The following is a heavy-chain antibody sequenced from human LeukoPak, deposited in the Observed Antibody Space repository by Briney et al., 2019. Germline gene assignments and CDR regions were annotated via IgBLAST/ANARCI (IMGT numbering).Heavy chain of an antibody. Sequence: GGSLRLSCAASGFTFDDYGMSWVRQAPGKGLEWVSGINWNGGSTGYVDSVKGRFTISRDNAKNSLYPQMNSLRAEGTAVYYCAELGITMIGGVWGKGTTVTISS. V-gene: IGHV3-20*04. D-gene: IGHD3-10*02. J-gene: IGHJ6*04. CDR3: AELGITMIGGV. CDR2: INWNGGST. CDR1: GFTFDDYG.